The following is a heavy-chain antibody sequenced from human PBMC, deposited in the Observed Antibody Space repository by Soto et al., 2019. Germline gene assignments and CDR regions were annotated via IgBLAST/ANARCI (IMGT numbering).Heavy chain of an antibody. Sequence: QVQLVESGGGVVQPGTSLRLSCAASGFTFSSYGMHWVRQAPGKGLEWVAVVSYDGRNQYYADAVRGRFTIARDNSESTLDLQMNSLRAEDTAVYYCAKQGDYDGLFEYWGRGTLVTVSS. CDR3: AKQGDYDGLFEY. CDR2: VSYDGRNQ. D-gene: IGHD4-17*01. V-gene: IGHV3-30*18. J-gene: IGHJ4*02. CDR1: GFTFSSYG.